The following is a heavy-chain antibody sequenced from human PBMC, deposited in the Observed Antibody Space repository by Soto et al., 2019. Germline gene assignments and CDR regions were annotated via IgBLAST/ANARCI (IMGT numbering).Heavy chain of an antibody. CDR3: APLSVSLSGPYGIHV. CDR1: GYSVTSSDYY. J-gene: IGHJ6*02. V-gene: IGHV4-39*01. CDR2: MFYSGLT. D-gene: IGHD2-15*01. Sequence: SETLSLTCSASGYSVTSSDYYWAWIRQPPGKGLEWIGSMFYSGLTYYNPSLKSRVTLSVDTSKNQFSVRLNSVTTADTAVYYCAPLSVSLSGPYGIHVWGQGTTVTVSS.